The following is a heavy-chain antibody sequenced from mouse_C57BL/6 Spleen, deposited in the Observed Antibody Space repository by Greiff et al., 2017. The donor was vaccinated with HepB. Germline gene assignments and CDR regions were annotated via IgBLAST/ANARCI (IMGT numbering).Heavy chain of an antibody. CDR3: ARDGSSYFDY. D-gene: IGHD1-1*01. J-gene: IGHJ2*01. V-gene: IGHV1-64*01. CDR1: GYTFTSYW. Sequence: VQLVESGAELVKPGASVKLSCKASGYTFTSYWMHWVKQRPGQGLEWIGMIHPNSGSTNYNEKFKSKATLTVDKSSSTAYMQLSSLTSEDSAVYYCARDGSSYFDYWGQGTTLTVSS. CDR2: IHPNSGST.